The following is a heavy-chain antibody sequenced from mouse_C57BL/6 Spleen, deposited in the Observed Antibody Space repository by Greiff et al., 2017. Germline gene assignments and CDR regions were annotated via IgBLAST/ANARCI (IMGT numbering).Heavy chain of an antibody. CDR2: IDPSDSYT. V-gene: IGHV1-69*01. CDR3: ARYDGYPLDV. J-gene: IGHJ1*03. D-gene: IGHD2-3*01. CDR1: GYTFTSYW. Sequence: QVQLQQSGAELVMPGASVKLSCKASGYTFTSYWMHWVKQRPGQGLAWIGEIDPSDSYTNYNQKFKGKSTLTVDKSSSTAYMQLSSLTSEDSAVYYCARYDGYPLDVWGTGTTVTVSS.